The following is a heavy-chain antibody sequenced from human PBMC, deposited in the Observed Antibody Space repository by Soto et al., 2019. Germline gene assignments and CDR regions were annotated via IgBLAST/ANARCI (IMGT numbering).Heavy chain of an antibody. CDR3: ARGTYYYDSSGYYGYYYYGMDV. Sequence: ASVKVSCKASGYTFTSYDINWVRQATGQGLEWMGWMNPNSGNTGYAQKFQGRVTMTRNTSISTAYMELRSLRSEDTAVYYCARGTYYYDSSGYYGYYYYGMDVWGQGTTVTVSS. J-gene: IGHJ6*02. CDR1: GYTFTSYD. V-gene: IGHV1-8*01. CDR2: MNPNSGNT. D-gene: IGHD3-22*01.